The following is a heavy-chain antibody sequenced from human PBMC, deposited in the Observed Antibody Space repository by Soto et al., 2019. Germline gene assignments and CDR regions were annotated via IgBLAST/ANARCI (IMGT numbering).Heavy chain of an antibody. Sequence: EVQLVESGGGLVQPGGSLRLSCAASGFIFSNYGMHWVRQAPGTGLEWISYVGASATSRYYADSVKGRFTISRDNAKNSLYLQMTSLRDDDTAVYYGAGALLLGGSSGWGFNYWGQGSLVTVSS. CDR2: VGASATSR. CDR1: GFIFSNYG. J-gene: IGHJ4*02. V-gene: IGHV3-48*02. D-gene: IGHD3-22*01. CDR3: AGALLLGGSSGWGFNY.